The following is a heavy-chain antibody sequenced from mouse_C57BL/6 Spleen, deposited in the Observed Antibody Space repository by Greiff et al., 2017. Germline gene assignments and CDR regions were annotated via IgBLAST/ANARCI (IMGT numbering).Heavy chain of an antibody. D-gene: IGHD1-1*01. V-gene: IGHV1-53*01. Sequence: QVQLQQPGTELVKPGASVKLSCKASGYTFTSYWMHWVKQRPGQGLEWIGNINPSNGGTNYNEKIKSKATLTVDKSSRTAYMQLSSLTSEDSAFFYCARGGNYYGSSWYFDVWGTGTTVTVSS. CDR1: GYTFTSYW. J-gene: IGHJ1*03. CDR2: INPSNGGT. CDR3: ARGGNYYGSSWYFDV.